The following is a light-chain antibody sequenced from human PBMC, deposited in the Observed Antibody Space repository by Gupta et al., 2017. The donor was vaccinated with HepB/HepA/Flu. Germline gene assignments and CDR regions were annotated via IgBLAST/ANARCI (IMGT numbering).Light chain of an antibody. Sequence: EIVLTQSPATLSLSPWERATLSCRDSQSVSSYLAWYQQKPGQAPRLLIYDASNRDTGITGRFSGRGDGKDFTLTISSLEYEDCAVYYWQYGSNGFSFGRGTKLEI. J-gene: IGKJ4*01. V-gene: IGKV3-11*01. CDR3: QYGSNGFS. CDR2: DAS. CDR1: QSVSSY.